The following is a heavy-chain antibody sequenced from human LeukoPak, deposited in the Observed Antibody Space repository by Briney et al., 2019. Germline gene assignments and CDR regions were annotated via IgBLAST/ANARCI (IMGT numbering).Heavy chain of an antibody. CDR1: GFTFSSYG. Sequence: GGSLRLSCAASGFTFSSYGMHWVRQAPDKGLEWVAVISYDGSNKYYADSVKGRFTSSRDNSKNTLYLQMNSLRAEDTAVYYCAKDSVQWLRGRGGNYFDYWGQGTLVTVSS. J-gene: IGHJ4*02. CDR2: ISYDGSNK. V-gene: IGHV3-30*18. D-gene: IGHD6-19*01. CDR3: AKDSVQWLRGRGGNYFDY.